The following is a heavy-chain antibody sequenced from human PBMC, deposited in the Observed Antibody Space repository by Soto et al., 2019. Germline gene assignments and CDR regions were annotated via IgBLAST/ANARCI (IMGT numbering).Heavy chain of an antibody. J-gene: IGHJ6*02. V-gene: IGHV1-69*06. CDR1: GGTFSSYA. Sequence: ASVKVSCKASGGTFSSYAISWVRQAPGQGLEWMGGIIPIFGTANYAQKFQGRVTITADKSTSTAYMELSSLRSEDTAVYYCARVERYCSSTSCERGNYYYGMDFWGQGTTVTVSS. CDR3: ARVERYCSSTSCERGNYYYGMDF. D-gene: IGHD2-2*01. CDR2: IIPIFGTA.